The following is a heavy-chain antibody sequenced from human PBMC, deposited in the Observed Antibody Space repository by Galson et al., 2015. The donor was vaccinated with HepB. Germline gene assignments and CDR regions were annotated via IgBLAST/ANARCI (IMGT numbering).Heavy chain of an antibody. CDR2: ISAYNGNT. CDR3: ARDLYCSGGSCYYYYYYYMDV. CDR1: GYTFTSYG. V-gene: IGHV1-18*01. Sequence: SVKVSCKASGYTFTSYGISWVRQAPGQGLEWMGWISAYNGNTNYAQKLQGRVTMTTDTSTSTAYMELRSLRADDTAVYYCARDLYCSGGSCYYYYYYYMDVWGKGTTVTVSS. J-gene: IGHJ6*03. D-gene: IGHD2-15*01.